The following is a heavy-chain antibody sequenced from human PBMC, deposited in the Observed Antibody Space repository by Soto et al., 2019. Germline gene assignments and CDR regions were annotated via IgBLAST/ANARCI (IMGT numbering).Heavy chain of an antibody. D-gene: IGHD3-16*01. CDR1: GYMFTTYG. CDR3: AGDLGTYRDPFYIDH. J-gene: IGHJ4*02. Sequence: GASVKVSCKASGYMFTTYGISWVRQAPGQGLEWVAWISGSNGNTDYGKKFQGRVNVTTETSTSTVYLEVRSLRFDDTAVYYCAGDLGTYRDPFYIDHWGPGTLVTVSS. V-gene: IGHV1-18*04. CDR2: ISGSNGNT.